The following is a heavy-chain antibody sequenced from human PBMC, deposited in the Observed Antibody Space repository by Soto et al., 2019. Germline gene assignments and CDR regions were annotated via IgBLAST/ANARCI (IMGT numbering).Heavy chain of an antibody. V-gene: IGHV4-31*03. CDR3: ARDNIVLIPTSPTFDY. Sequence: SETLSLTCTVSGGSISSGGYYWSWIRQHPEKGLEWIGYIYYSGSTYYNPSLKSRVTISVDTPKNQFSLKLTSVTAADTALYYCARDNIVLIPTSPTFDYWGQGALVTVSS. J-gene: IGHJ4*02. CDR2: IYYSGST. CDR1: GGSISSGGYY. D-gene: IGHD2-8*01.